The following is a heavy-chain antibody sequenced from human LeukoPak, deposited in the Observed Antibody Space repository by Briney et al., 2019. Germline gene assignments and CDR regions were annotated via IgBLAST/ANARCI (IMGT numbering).Heavy chain of an antibody. CDR2: IIPIFGTA. Sequence: GASVKVSCKASGGTFSSYVISWVRQAPGQGLEWMGGIIPIFGTANYAQKFQGRVTITADESTSTAYMELSSLRSEDTAVYYCARERGNYYGSGSYSLSDPFDPWGQGTLVTVSS. D-gene: IGHD3-10*01. J-gene: IGHJ5*02. V-gene: IGHV1-69*13. CDR3: ARERGNYYGSGSYSLSDPFDP. CDR1: GGTFSSYV.